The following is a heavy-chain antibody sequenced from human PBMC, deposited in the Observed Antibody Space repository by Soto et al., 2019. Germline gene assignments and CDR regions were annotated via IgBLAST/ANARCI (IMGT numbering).Heavy chain of an antibody. D-gene: IGHD3-22*01. CDR1: GYSFGYYG. Sequence: GASVKVSCKASGYSFGYYGITWVRQAPGQGLEWLGWISGYNGETKYPQKFQGRVTMTTDTSTSTAYMELRSLRSDDTAVYYCARDRPDSSGYKGDDAFDIWGQGTMVTVSS. CDR2: ISGYNGET. J-gene: IGHJ3*02. CDR3: ARDRPDSSGYKGDDAFDI. V-gene: IGHV1-18*01.